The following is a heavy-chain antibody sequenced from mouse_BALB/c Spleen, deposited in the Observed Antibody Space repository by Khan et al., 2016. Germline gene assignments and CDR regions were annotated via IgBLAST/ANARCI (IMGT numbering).Heavy chain of an antibody. D-gene: IGHD2-1*01. Sequence: VQLQQPGAELVKPGASVRLSCTTSGFNIKDTYIHWVKQRPEQGLEWIGRIDPANGNTEYAPKFQGKATITADTSSNTAYLQLSSLTSEYTAVYYSAKIYYGNSGGNCCAMDYWGQGTAVTVSS. V-gene: IGHV14-3*02. CDR3: AKIYYGNSGGNCCAMDY. J-gene: IGHJ4*01. CDR1: GFNIKDTY. CDR2: IDPANGNT.